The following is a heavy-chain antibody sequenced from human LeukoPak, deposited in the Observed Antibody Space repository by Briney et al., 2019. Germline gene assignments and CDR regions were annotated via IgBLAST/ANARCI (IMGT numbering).Heavy chain of an antibody. D-gene: IGHD3-10*01. J-gene: IGHJ4*02. CDR1: GYTLTELS. V-gene: IGHV1-24*01. CDR2: FDPEDGET. CDR3: ATVTMVRGVIPLLDY. Sequence: ASVKVSCKVSGYTLTELSMHWVRQAPGKGLEWMGGFDPEDGETIYAQKFQGRVTMTEDTSTDAAYMELSSLRSEDTAVYYCATVTMVRGVIPLLDYWGQGTLVTVSS.